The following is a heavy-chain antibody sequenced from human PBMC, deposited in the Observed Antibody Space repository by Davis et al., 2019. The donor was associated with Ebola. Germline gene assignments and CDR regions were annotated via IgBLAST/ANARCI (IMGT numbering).Heavy chain of an antibody. CDR3: ANPPLPYYYYYGMDV. J-gene: IGHJ6*02. CDR2: IKQDGSEK. Sequence: PGGSLRLSCAASGFTFSSYWMSWVRQAPGKGLEWVANIKQDGSEKYYVDSVKGRFTISRDNAKNSLYLQMNSLRAEDTAVYYCANPPLPYYYYYGMDVWGQGTTVTVSS. V-gene: IGHV3-7*03. CDR1: GFTFSSYW.